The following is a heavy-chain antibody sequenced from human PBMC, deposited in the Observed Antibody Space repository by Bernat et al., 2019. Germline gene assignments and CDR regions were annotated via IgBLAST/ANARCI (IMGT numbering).Heavy chain of an antibody. CDR1: GFTFSNAW. D-gene: IGHD2-15*01. V-gene: IGHV3-15*01. CDR2: IKSKTDGGTT. Sequence: EVQLVESGGGLVKPGGSLRLSCAASGFTFSNAWMSWVRQAPGKGLEWVGRIKSKTDGGTTDFAAPVKGRFTISRDDSKNTLYLQMNSLKTEDTAVYYCTTDRGYFSGGSCSLFPWGQGTLVTVSS. CDR3: TTDRGYFSGGSCSLFP. J-gene: IGHJ5*02.